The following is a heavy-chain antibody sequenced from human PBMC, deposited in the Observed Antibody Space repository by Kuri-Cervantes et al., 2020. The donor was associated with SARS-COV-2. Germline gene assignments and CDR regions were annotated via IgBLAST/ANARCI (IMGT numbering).Heavy chain of an antibody. CDR3: ARTASTVTTNPYRYYFDY. CDR2: ISQSGST. J-gene: IGHJ4*02. Sequence: SQTLSLTCAVSGGSISSGNFYWSWIRQPPGKGLEWIGYISQSGSTNYNPSLKSRVTISVDTSKNQFSLKLSSVTAADTAVYYCARTASTVTTNPYRYYFDYWGQGTLVTVSS. V-gene: IGHV4-30-2*01. D-gene: IGHD4-11*01. CDR1: GGSISSGNFY.